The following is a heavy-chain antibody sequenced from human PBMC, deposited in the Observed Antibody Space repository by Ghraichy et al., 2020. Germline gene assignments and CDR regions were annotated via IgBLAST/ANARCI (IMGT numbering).Heavy chain of an antibody. V-gene: IGHV4-59*01. CDR1: GGSISSYY. CDR3: ARDSQELFGDTSYYYYGMDV. Sequence: SETLSLTCTVSGGSISSYYWSWIRQPPGKGLEWIGYIYYSGSTNYNPSLKGRVTISVDTSKNQFSLKLSSVTAADTAVYYCARDSQELFGDTSYYYYGMDVWGQWTTVTVSS. D-gene: IGHD3-3*01. J-gene: IGHJ6*02. CDR2: IYYSGST.